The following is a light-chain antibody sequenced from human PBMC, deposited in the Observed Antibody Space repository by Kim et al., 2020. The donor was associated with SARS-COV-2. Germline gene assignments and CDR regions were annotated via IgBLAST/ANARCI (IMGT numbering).Light chain of an antibody. CDR3: AAWDDSLSGGWV. CDR1: SSNIGSNY. V-gene: IGLV1-47*01. CDR2: RNN. J-gene: IGLJ3*02. Sequence: QSVLTQPPSASGTPGQRVTISCSGSSSNIGSNYVYWYQQLPGTVPKLLIYRNNQRPSGVPDRFSGSKSGTSASLAISGLRSEDEADYYCAAWDDSLSGGWVFGGGTQLTVL.